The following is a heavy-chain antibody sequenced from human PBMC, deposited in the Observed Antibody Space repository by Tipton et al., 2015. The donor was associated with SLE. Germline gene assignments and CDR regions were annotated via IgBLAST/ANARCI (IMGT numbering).Heavy chain of an antibody. CDR2: IYYSGNT. J-gene: IGHJ3*01. CDR1: GGSITSSISY. V-gene: IGHV4-61*01. D-gene: IGHD5-24*01. Sequence: TLSLTCTVSGGSITSSISYWGWIRQPPGKGLEWIGYIYYSGNTNYNPSLKSRVTISADTSKNQFSLRLTSVTAADTAVYFCARDKSRRDGYNFWGQGAMVTVSS. CDR3: ARDKSRRDGYNF.